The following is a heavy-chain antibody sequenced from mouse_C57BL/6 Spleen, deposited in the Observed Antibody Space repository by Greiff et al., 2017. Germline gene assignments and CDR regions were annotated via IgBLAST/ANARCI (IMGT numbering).Heavy chain of an antibody. J-gene: IGHJ1*03. CDR3: ARFNWDDWYFDV. V-gene: IGHV5-17*01. CDR2: ISSGSSTI. Sequence: EVKLVESGGGLVKPGGSLKLSCAASGFTFSDYGMHWVRQAPEKGLEWVAYISSGSSTIYYADTVKGRVTISRDNAKNTLFLQMTSLRSEDTAMYYCARFNWDDWYFDVWGTGTTVTVSS. D-gene: IGHD4-1*01. CDR1: GFTFSDYG.